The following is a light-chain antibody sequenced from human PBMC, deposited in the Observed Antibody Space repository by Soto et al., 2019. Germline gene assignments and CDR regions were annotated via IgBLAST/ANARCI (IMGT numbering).Light chain of an antibody. CDR3: SSYTSSSVV. Sequence: QSALTQPASVSGSPGQSITISCTGTSSDVGGYNYVSWYQQHPGKAPKLMIYDVSNRPSGVSNRFSGSKSGNTASLTISGFQAADDADYYCSSYTSSSVVFGGGTKLTVL. CDR2: DVS. J-gene: IGLJ2*01. CDR1: SSDVGGYNY. V-gene: IGLV2-14*01.